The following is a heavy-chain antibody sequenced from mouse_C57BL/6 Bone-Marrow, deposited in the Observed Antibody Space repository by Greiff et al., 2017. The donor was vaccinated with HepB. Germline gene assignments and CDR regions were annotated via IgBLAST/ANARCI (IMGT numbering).Heavy chain of an antibody. CDR3: ARQDYGAYAMDY. CDR2: ISNGGGST. D-gene: IGHD1-1*01. V-gene: IGHV5-12*01. Sequence: DVMLVESGGGLVQPGGSLKLSCAASGFTFSDYYMYWVRQTPEKRLEWVAYISNGGGSTYYPDTVKGRFTISRDNAKNTLYLQMSRLKSEDTAMYYCARQDYGAYAMDYWGQGTSVTVSS. J-gene: IGHJ4*01. CDR1: GFTFSDYY.